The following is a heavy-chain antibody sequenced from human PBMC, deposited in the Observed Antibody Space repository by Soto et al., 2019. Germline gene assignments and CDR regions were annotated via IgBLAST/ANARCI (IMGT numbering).Heavy chain of an antibody. CDR3: AGGYIYGLGGSYFDY. D-gene: IGHD5-18*01. J-gene: IGHJ4*02. CDR2: IYHSGST. CDR1: GYSISRGYY. V-gene: IGHV4-38-2*01. Sequence: PSETLSLTCAVSGYSISRGYYWGWIRQPPGKGLEWIGSIYHSGSTYYNPSLKSRVTISVDTSKNQFSLKLSSVTAADTAVYYCAGGYIYGLGGSYFDYWGQGTMVTVSS.